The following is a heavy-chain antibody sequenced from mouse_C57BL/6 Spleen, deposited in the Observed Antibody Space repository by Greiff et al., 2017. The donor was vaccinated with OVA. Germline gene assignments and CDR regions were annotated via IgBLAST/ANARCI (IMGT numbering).Heavy chain of an antibody. Sequence: EVPLQESGPELVKPGASVKISCKASGYSFTAYNMTWVKQSHGKSLEWIGVINPNYGTTSYNQKFKGKATLTVDQSSSTAYMKLNSLTSEDVAVYYCARGTTAFDYWGQGTTLTVSS. D-gene: IGHD1-2*01. V-gene: IGHV1-39*01. J-gene: IGHJ2*01. CDR3: ARGTTAFDY. CDR2: INPNYGTT. CDR1: GYSFTAYN.